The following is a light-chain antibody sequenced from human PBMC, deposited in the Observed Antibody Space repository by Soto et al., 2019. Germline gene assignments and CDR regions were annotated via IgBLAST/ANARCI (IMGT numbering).Light chain of an antibody. V-gene: IGKV3-20*01. CDR1: QSVGTNY. CDR3: QQYSPSLPWT. J-gene: IGKJ1*01. CDR2: RAS. Sequence: EIVFTQSPGTLSLSRGERATLSCRASQSVGTNYIAWYQQKYGQSPRLLIYRASIRATGIPDRFSGSGSGTEFTLNIDGLQPEDFAIYFCQQYSPSLPWTFGQGTRVELK.